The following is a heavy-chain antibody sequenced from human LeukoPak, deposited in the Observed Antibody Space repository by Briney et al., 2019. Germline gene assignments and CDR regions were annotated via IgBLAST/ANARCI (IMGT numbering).Heavy chain of an antibody. CDR2: INPNSGGT. J-gene: IGHJ4*02. Sequence: ASVKVSCKASGYTFTGYYMHWVRQAPRQGLEWMGRINPNSGGTNYAQKFQGRVTMTRDTSISTAYMELSRLRSDDTAVYYCAREAGDDYENYFDYWGQGTLVTVSS. CDR3: AREAGDDYENYFDY. V-gene: IGHV1-2*06. D-gene: IGHD4/OR15-4a*01. CDR1: GYTFTGYY.